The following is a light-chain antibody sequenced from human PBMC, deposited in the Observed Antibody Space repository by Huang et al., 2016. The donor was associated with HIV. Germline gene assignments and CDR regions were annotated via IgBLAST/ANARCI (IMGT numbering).Light chain of an antibody. Sequence: EIVLTQSPATLSLSPGERATLSCRASQSVSSYLALYQQKPGQAPRLLSYDASNRATGIPARFSGSGSGTDFTLTISSREPEDFAVYYCQQRSNWAPITFGGGTKVEIK. CDR3: QQRSNWAPIT. J-gene: IGKJ4*01. CDR1: QSVSSY. V-gene: IGKV3-11*01. CDR2: DAS.